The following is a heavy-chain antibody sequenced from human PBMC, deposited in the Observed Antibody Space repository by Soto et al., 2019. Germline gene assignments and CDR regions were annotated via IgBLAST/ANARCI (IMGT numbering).Heavy chain of an antibody. CDR1: AYTFDNFG. CDR2: ISAYSGDT. J-gene: IGHJ4*02. D-gene: IGHD3-10*01. V-gene: IGHV1-18*01. Sequence: VQLVQSRTEVKNPGASVKVSCQAAAYTFDNFGIHWQRQAPGHGLEWIGWISAYSGDTNYAQRLQGRVTMTTDTSTNTAYMELSGLTSDDTAVYFCARDGFGSYLDSWGQGTLVTVSS. CDR3: ARDGFGSYLDS.